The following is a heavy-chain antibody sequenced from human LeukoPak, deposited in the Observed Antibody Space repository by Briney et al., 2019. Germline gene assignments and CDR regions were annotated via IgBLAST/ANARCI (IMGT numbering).Heavy chain of an antibody. CDR1: GFTFNNYQ. V-gene: IGHV3-48*03. CDR2: ISSSGRTI. Sequence: GGSLRLSCAASGFTFNNYQMNWVRQAPGKGLECISYISSSGRTIYYADSLKGRFTVSRDNAKNSLYLRMNNLRAEDTAVYYCARGEYYFDYWGQRTLVTVSS. J-gene: IGHJ4*02. CDR3: ARGEYYFDY.